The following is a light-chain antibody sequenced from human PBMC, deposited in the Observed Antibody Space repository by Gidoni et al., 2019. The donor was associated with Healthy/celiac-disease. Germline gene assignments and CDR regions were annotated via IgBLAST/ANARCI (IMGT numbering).Light chain of an antibody. CDR1: SSDVGGYNY. V-gene: IGLV2-8*01. CDR3: SSYAGSNNVV. CDR2: EVS. J-gene: IGLJ2*01. Sequence: QSALTQPPSSSGSPGPSVTISCTGTSSDVGGYNYVSWYQQQPGKAPKLMIYEVSKRPSGAPDRFSGSKSGNTASLTVSGLQAEDEADYYCSSYAGSNNVVFGGGTKLTVL.